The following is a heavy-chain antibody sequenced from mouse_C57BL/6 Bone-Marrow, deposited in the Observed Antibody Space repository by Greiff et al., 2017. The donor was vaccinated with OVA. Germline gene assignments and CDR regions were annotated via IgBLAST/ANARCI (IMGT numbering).Heavy chain of an antibody. Sequence: QVQLQQSGPELVKPGASVKLSCKASGYTFTSYDINWVKQRPGQGLEWIGWIYPRDGSTKYNEKFKGKATLTVDTSSSTAYMELHSLTSEDSAVYFCHLFITTVVAGFDYWGQGTTLTVSS. D-gene: IGHD1-1*01. V-gene: IGHV1-85*01. CDR3: HLFITTVVAGFDY. J-gene: IGHJ2*01. CDR1: GYTFTSYD. CDR2: IYPRDGST.